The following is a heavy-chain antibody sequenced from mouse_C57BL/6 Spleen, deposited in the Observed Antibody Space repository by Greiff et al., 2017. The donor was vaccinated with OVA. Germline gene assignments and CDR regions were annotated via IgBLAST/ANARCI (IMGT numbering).Heavy chain of an antibody. J-gene: IGHJ3*01. CDR2: IYPGDGDT. CDR3: ARSGLRLFAY. CDR1: GYAFSSYW. Sequence: VKLMESGAELVKPGASVKISCKASGYAFSSYWMNWVKQRPGKGLEWIGQIYPGDGDTNYNGKFKGKATLTADKSSSTAYMQLSSLTSEDSAVYFCARSGLRLFAYWGQGTLVTVSA. D-gene: IGHD2-4*01. V-gene: IGHV1-80*01.